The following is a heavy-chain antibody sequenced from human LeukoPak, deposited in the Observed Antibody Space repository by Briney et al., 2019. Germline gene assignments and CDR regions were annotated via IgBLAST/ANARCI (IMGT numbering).Heavy chain of an antibody. CDR1: GGSISSYY. CDR3: ARGSGDYGDLDY. J-gene: IGHJ4*02. V-gene: IGHV4-59*01. Sequence: SETLSLTCTVSGGSISSYYWSWIRQPPGKGLEWIGYIYYSGSTNYSPSLKSRVTISVDTSNNQFSLKLSSVTAADTAVYYCARGSGDYGDLDYWGQGTLVTVSS. CDR2: IYYSGST. D-gene: IGHD4-17*01.